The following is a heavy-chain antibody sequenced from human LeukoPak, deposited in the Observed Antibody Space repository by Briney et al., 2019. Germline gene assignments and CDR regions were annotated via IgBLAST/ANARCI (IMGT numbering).Heavy chain of an antibody. Sequence: ASVKVSCKASGGTFSSYAISWVRQAPGQGLEWMGGIIPIFGTANYAQKFQGRVTITADESTSTAYMELSSLRSEDTAVYCCARGEVGSSRYKDWYYYGMDVWGQGTTVAVSS. CDR1: GGTFSSYA. V-gene: IGHV1-69*13. CDR3: ARGEVGSSRYKDWYYYGMDV. CDR2: IIPIFGTA. D-gene: IGHD6-13*01. J-gene: IGHJ6*02.